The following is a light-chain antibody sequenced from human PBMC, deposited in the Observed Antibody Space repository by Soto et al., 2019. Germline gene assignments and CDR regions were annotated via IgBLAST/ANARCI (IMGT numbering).Light chain of an antibody. CDR3: FSFTTDWTHV. CDR2: EVS. V-gene: IGLV2-14*01. CDR1: SSDIGAYNY. Sequence: QSVLTHPASVSGSPGQSITISCTGSSSDIGAYNYVSWFQQYPGKAPQLIISEVSNRPSGVSNRSSGSKSGTAASLTISGLQTEDEADYFCFSFTTDWTHVFGTGTKVTVL. J-gene: IGLJ1*01.